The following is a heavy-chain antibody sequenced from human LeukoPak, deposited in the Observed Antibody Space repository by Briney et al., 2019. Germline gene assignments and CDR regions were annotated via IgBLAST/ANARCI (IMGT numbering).Heavy chain of an antibody. CDR1: GDSIGSGGYY. Sequence: SETLSLTCTVSGDSIGSGGYYWSWLRQHPGKGLEWIAYIYYIGSTYYNPSLKSRATISVDMSKNQFSLKLSSVTAADTAVYYCARALTGPETRDGYLWYFDYWGQGTLVTLSS. CDR3: ARALTGPETRDGYLWYFDY. J-gene: IGHJ4*02. D-gene: IGHD5-24*01. V-gene: IGHV4-31*03. CDR2: IYYIGST.